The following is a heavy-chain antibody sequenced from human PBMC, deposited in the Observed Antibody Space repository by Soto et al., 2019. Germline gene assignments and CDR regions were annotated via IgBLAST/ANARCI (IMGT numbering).Heavy chain of an antibody. CDR1: GYTFTSYD. V-gene: IGHV1-8*01. J-gene: IGHJ4*02. D-gene: IGHD3-10*01. CDR2: MNPNSGNT. CDR3: ARGGDYYGSGSYYGVDY. Sequence: ASVKVSFKASGYTFTSYDINWVRQATGQGLEWMGWMNPNSGNTGYAQKFQGRVTMTRNTSISTAYMELSSLRSEDTAVYYCARGGDYYGSGSYYGVDYWGQGTLVTVSS.